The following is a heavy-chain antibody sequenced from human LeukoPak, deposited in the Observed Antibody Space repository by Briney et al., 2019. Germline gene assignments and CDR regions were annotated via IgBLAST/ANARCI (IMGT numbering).Heavy chain of an antibody. CDR3: AKALPLDDSSGYYFPAFDY. D-gene: IGHD3-22*01. CDR1: GFTLSSYA. CDR2: ISGSGGST. Sequence: GGSLRLSCAASGFTLSSYAMSWVRQAPGKGLEWVSAISGSGGSTYYADSVKGRFTISRDNSKSTLYLQMNSLRAEDTAVYYCAKALPLDDSSGYYFPAFDYWGQGTLVTVSS. J-gene: IGHJ4*02. V-gene: IGHV3-23*01.